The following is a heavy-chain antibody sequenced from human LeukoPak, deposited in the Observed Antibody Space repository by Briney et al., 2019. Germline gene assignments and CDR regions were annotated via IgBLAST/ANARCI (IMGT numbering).Heavy chain of an antibody. CDR1: GFNFNTYA. D-gene: IGHD6-13*01. Sequence: GGSLRLSCAASGFNFNTYAMHWVRQAPGQGLEWVAVISYDGSNKYYADSVKGRFTISRDNSKNTLYLQMNSLRAEDTAVYYCARDKRYSSPELDYWGQGTLVTVSS. CDR3: ARDKRYSSPELDY. J-gene: IGHJ4*02. V-gene: IGHV3-30-3*01. CDR2: ISYDGSNK.